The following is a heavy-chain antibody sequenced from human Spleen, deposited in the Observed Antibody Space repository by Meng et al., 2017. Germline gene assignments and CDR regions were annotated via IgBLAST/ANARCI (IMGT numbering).Heavy chain of an antibody. D-gene: IGHD1-26*01. CDR1: GDSIYTYY. V-gene: IGHV4-59*01. J-gene: IGHJ4*02. Sequence: QLQLQDSGPRLVKPSETLSLTCTVSGDSIYTYYWSWIRQSPGKGLEWIGYIKYSGRTNYIPSLKTRATVSLDTSKNQVSLKLTSVTAADTAVYYCARGPSHGGSYSDFWGQGALVTVSS. CDR2: IKYSGRT. CDR3: ARGPSHGGSYSDF.